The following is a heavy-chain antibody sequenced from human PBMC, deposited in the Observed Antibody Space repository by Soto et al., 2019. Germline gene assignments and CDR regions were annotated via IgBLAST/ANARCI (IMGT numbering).Heavy chain of an antibody. J-gene: IGHJ5*02. CDR2: IYYSGST. CDR3: AGDRRRSWNWFGP. CDR1: GGSISSGGYY. D-gene: IGHD6-13*01. V-gene: IGHV4-31*03. Sequence: PSETLSLTCTVSGGSISSGGYYWSWIRQHPGKGLEGIGYIYYSGSTYYNPSLKSRVTISVDTSKNQFSLKLSSVTAADTAVYYGAGDRRRSWNWFGPWGQGTRVTVSS.